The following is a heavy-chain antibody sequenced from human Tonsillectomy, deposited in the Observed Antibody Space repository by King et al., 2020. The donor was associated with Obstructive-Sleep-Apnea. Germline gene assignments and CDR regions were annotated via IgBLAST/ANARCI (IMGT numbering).Heavy chain of an antibody. CDR1: GGSISGNHW. CDR3: ARRLFYFRNWFDT. V-gene: IGHV4-4*02. J-gene: IGHJ5*02. D-gene: IGHD2/OR15-2a*01. Sequence: VQLQESGPGLVKPSGALSLTCSVSGGSISGNHWWSWVRQSPGMGLEWIAEIHYTGRINFNPSLRGRVIISLDSSKRTFSLRLTSVTAADTAVYFCARRLFYFRNWFDTWGQGTLVTVSS. CDR2: IHYTGRI.